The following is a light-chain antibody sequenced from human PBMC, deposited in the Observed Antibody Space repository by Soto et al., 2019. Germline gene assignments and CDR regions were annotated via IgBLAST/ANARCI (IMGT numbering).Light chain of an antibody. CDR1: QSVSSSY. V-gene: IGKV3-20*01. CDR3: QQYGSSTGWN. Sequence: EIVLTQSPGTLSLSPGERATLSCRASQSVSSSYLAWYQQKPGQAPRLLIYGASSRATGIPDRFSGSGSGTDFTLTISRLEPEDFAVYYCQQYGSSTGWNFGQGTKVEIK. J-gene: IGKJ1*01. CDR2: GAS.